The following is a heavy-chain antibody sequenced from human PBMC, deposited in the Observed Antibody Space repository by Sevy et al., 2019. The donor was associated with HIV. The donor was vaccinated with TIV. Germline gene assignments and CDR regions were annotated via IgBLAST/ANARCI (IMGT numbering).Heavy chain of an antibody. D-gene: IGHD2-15*01. CDR3: GRADGYCVVNSCFGGSINAFDI. CDR2: ISWNSGAI. Sequence: GGSLRLSCAASGFTFSDYAMHWVRQVPGKGLEWVSGISWNSGAIGYADSVKGRFTISRENGQNSLYLQMNNLRIDDTALYYCGRADGYCVVNSCFGGSINAFDILGQGTMVTVSS. V-gene: IGHV3-9*01. J-gene: IGHJ3*02. CDR1: GFTFSDYA.